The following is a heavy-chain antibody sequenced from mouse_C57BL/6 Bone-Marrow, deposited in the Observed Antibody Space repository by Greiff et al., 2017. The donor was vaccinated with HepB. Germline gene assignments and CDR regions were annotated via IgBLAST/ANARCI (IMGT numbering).Heavy chain of an antibody. D-gene: IGHD1-1*01. CDR1: GFNIKDDY. J-gene: IGHJ2*01. V-gene: IGHV14-4*01. Sequence: EVQLQQSGAELVRPGASVKLSCTASGFNIKDDYMHWVKQRPEQGLEWIGWIDPENGDTEYASKFQGKATITADTSSNTAYLQLSSLTSADTAVYDCTTRGYYYGSSYGYWGQGTTLTVSS. CDR3: TTRGYYYGSSYGY. CDR2: IDPENGDT.